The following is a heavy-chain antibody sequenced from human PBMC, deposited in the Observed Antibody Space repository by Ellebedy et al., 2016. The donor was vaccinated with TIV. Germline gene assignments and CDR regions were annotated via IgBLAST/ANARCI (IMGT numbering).Heavy chain of an antibody. Sequence: GGSLRLSCAVSGFNVSTNYMTWVRQAPGRGLEWVSILNSGGATDYADSVKGRFIISRGDVKNTLHLQMFRLRADDTAVYYCARDRVAIPAIMQSHSHEGFDIWGQGTVVTVSS. CDR1: GFNVSTNY. CDR2: LNSGGAT. J-gene: IGHJ3*02. V-gene: IGHV3-66*01. D-gene: IGHD2-2*01. CDR3: ARDRVAIPAIMQSHSHEGFDI.